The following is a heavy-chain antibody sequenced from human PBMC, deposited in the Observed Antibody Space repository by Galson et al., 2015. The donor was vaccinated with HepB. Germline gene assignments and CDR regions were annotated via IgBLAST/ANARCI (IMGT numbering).Heavy chain of an antibody. J-gene: IGHJ4*02. CDR1: GFTFDDHT. D-gene: IGHD6-13*01. CDR2: IGWNSGSI. Sequence: SLRLSCAASGFTFDDHTMHWVRLPPGKGLEWVSSIGWNSGSIGYASSVKGRFTISRDNAKKSLYLQMNSLRAEDTALYYCVKDMGIFYLPDYWGQGTLVTVSS. V-gene: IGHV3-9*01. CDR3: VKDMGIFYLPDY.